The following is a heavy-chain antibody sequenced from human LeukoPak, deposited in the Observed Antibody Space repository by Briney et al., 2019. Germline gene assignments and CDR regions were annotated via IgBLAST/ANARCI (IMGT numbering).Heavy chain of an antibody. D-gene: IGHD6-19*01. J-gene: IGHJ4*02. V-gene: IGHV3-23*01. CDR2: ISDSGDST. CDR1: GFTSSSYA. Sequence: PGGSLRLSCAASGFTSSSYAMTWVRQAPGKGLEWVSGISDSGDSTYYADSVKGRFTISRDNSKNTVYLQMNSLRAEDTAVYYCAKDGIAVAGTSAWYWGQGTQVTVSS. CDR3: AKDGIAVAGTSAWY.